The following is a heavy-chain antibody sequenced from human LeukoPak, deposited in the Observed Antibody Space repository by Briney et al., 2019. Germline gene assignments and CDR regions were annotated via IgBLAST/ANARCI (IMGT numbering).Heavy chain of an antibody. Sequence: PSETLSLTCSVSGGSINTDFRTWIRQPAGKGLEWIGRIHSSETTIYSPSLKSRVTMSLDMPKNQFSLKVTSVTAADTAVYYCARVGYGGYGVLDYWGQGLLVTVSS. CDR2: IHSSETT. V-gene: IGHV4-4*07. CDR1: GGSINTDF. CDR3: ARVGYGGYGVLDY. D-gene: IGHD4-17*01. J-gene: IGHJ4*02.